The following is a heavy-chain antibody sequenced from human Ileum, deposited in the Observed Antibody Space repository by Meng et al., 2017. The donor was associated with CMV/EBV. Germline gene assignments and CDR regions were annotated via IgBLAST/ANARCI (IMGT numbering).Heavy chain of an antibody. V-gene: IGHV4-34*01. CDR1: GGSFSGYY. J-gene: IGHJ4*02. Sequence: SETLSLTCAVYGGSFSGYYWSWIRQPPGKGLEWIGEINHSGSTNYNPSLKSRVTISVDTSKNQFSLKLRSVTAADTAVYYCATNPAAGGDGGQGNRVNVSS. D-gene: IGHD6-13*01. CDR2: INHSGST. CDR3: ATNPAAGGD.